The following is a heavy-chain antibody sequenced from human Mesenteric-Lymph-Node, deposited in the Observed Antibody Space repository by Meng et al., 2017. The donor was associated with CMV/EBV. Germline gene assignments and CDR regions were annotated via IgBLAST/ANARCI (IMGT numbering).Heavy chain of an antibody. J-gene: IGHJ2*01. Sequence: SSSSYDWGWIRQPPGKGLEWIGSIYYSGNIYYNPSLKSRVTIAVDTSKNQFSLKVYSVTAADTAVYYCARDPNGITMIVNWYFDLWGRGTLVTVSS. CDR3: ARDPNGITMIVNWYFDL. D-gene: IGHD3-22*01. CDR1: SSSSYD. V-gene: IGHV4-39*07. CDR2: IYYSGNI.